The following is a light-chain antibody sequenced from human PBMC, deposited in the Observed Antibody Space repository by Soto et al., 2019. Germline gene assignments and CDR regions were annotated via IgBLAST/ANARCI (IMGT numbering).Light chain of an antibody. CDR3: QVWDSSSDGV. CDR1: NIGSKS. V-gene: IGLV3-21*04. Sequence: SYELTQPPSVSVAPGKTARITCGGNNIGSKSVHWYQQKLGQAPVLVIYYDSDRPSGIPERFSGSNSGNTATLTISRVEAGDEADYYCQVWDSSSDGVFGGGTKLTVL. CDR2: YDS. J-gene: IGLJ3*02.